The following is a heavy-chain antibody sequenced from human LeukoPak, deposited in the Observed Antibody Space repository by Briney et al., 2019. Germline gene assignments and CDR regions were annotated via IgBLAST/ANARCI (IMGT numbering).Heavy chain of an antibody. J-gene: IGHJ2*01. CDR1: GGSISSGGYS. V-gene: IGHV4-30-2*01. CDR3: ARAARIAVAGRYFDL. D-gene: IGHD6-19*01. Sequence: SETLSLTRAVSGGSISSGGYSWSWIRQPPGKGLEWIGYIYHSGSTYYNPSLKSRVTISVDRSKNQFSLKLSSVTAADTAVYYCARAARIAVAGRYFDLWGRGTLVTVSS. CDR2: IYHSGST.